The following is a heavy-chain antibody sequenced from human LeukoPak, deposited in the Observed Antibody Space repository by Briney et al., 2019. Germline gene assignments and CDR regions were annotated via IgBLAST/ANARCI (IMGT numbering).Heavy chain of an antibody. Sequence: GGSLRLSCAASGFTFSSYAMSWVRQAPGKGLEWVSAISGSGGSTYYADSVKGRFTISGDNSKNTLYLQMNSLRAEDTAVYYCAKNWDFISVFLDYWGQGTLVTVSS. V-gene: IGHV3-23*01. CDR3: AKNWDFISVFLDY. J-gene: IGHJ4*02. CDR1: GFTFSSYA. D-gene: IGHD6-19*01. CDR2: ISGSGGST.